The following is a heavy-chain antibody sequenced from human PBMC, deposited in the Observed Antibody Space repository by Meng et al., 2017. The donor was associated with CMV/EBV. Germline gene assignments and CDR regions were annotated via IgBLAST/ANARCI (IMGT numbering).Heavy chain of an antibody. J-gene: IGHJ6*02. D-gene: IGHD1-14*01. CDR3: ASTGPLAPYYYYGMDV. CDR2: IYYSGST. Sequence: SETLSLTCTVSGGSIRSSSYYWGWIRQPPGKGLEWIGIIYYSGSTYYNPSLKSRVTISVDTSKNQFSLKLSSVPAADTAVYYCASTGPLAPYYYYGMDVWGQGTTVTVSS. V-gene: IGHV4-39*01. CDR1: GGSIRSSSYY.